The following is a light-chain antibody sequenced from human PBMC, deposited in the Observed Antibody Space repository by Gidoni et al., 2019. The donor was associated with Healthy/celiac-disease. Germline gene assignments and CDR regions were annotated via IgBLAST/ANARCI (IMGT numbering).Light chain of an antibody. Sequence: QSVLTQPPSVSGAPGQRVTIPCPGSSANIGAGYDVHWYHQLPGTAPNLLIYGNSNRPSGVPDRFSGSKSGTSASLAITGLQAEDEADYYCQSYDSSLSGYVFGTGTKVTVL. V-gene: IGLV1-40*01. CDR1: SANIGAGYD. CDR3: QSYDSSLSGYV. J-gene: IGLJ1*01. CDR2: GNS.